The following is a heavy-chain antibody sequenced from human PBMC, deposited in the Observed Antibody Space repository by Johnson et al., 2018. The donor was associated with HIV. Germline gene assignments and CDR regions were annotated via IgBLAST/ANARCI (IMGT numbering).Heavy chain of an antibody. CDR3: VRPAAAGRDDAFDI. CDR2: ISYDGSNK. D-gene: IGHD6-13*01. Sequence: QVQLVESGGGVVQPGRSLRLSCAASGFTFSSYAMHWVRQAPGKGLEWVAVISYDGSNKYYADSVKGRFTISRDNSKNTLYLQMNSLRAEDTAVYYCVRPAAAGRDDAFDIWCQGTMVTVSS. V-gene: IGHV3-30*04. J-gene: IGHJ3*02. CDR1: GFTFSSYA.